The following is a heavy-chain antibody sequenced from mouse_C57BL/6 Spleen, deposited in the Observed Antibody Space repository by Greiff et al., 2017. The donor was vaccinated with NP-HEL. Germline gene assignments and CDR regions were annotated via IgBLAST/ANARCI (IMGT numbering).Heavy chain of an antibody. Sequence: LVESGAELVRPGASVKLSCTASGFNIKDDYMHWVKQRPEQGLEWIGWIDPENGDTEYASKFQGKATITADTSSNTAYLQLSSLTSEDTAVYYCTTLHPYYFDYWGQGTTLTVSS. CDR3: TTLHPYYFDY. V-gene: IGHV14-4*01. CDR1: GFNIKDDY. J-gene: IGHJ2*01. CDR2: IDPENGDT.